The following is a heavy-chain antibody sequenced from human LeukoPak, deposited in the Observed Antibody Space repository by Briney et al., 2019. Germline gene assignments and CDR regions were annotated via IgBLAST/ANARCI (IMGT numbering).Heavy chain of an antibody. CDR3: ARARGYSYGYRYWYFDL. J-gene: IGHJ2*01. CDR2: INHSGST. D-gene: IGHD5-18*01. Sequence: SETLSLTCAVYGGSFSGYYWSWIRQPPGKGLEWVGEINHSGSTNYNPSLKSRVTISVDTSKNQFSLKLSSVTAADTAVYYCARARGYSYGYRYWYFDLWGRGTLVTVSS. CDR1: GGSFSGYY. V-gene: IGHV4-34*01.